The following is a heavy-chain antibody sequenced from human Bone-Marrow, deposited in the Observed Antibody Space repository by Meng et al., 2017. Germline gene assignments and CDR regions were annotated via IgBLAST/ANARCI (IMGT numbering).Heavy chain of an antibody. CDR1: GFTFSSHA. J-gene: IGHJ4*02. Sequence: EVQLLESGGGFVQPGGSLRLSCAASGFTFSSHAMRWVRQAPGKGLEWVSAISSSGGATSYADSVKGRFTISRDNSKNTLYLQMNSLRADDTAVYYCARYGGNYNFDYWGQGTLVTVSS. V-gene: IGHV3-23*01. D-gene: IGHD4/OR15-4a*01. CDR2: ISSSGGAT. CDR3: ARYGGNYNFDY.